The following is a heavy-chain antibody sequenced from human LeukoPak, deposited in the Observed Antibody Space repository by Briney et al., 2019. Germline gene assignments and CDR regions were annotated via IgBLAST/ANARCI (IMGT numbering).Heavy chain of an antibody. D-gene: IGHD6-19*01. J-gene: IGHJ4*02. CDR3: TRDLVSGDSSGWYYFDY. CDR2: IRSKAYGGTT. CDR1: GFTFGDYA. V-gene: IGHV3-49*04. Sequence: PGRSLRLSCTASGFTFGDYAMSWVRQAPGKGLEWVGFIRSKAYGGTTEYAASVKGRFTISRDDSKSIAYLQMNSLKTEDTAVYYCTRDLVSGDSSGWYYFDYWSQGTLVTVSS.